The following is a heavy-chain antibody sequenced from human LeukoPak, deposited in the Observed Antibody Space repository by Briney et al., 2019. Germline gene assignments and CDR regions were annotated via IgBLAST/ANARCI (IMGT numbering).Heavy chain of an antibody. CDR2: IYPGDSDT. CDR1: GYSFTTYW. Sequence: GESLKISCQASGYSFTTYWIAWVRQLPGKGLECMGIIYPGDSDTRYSPSFQGQVTISADKSISTAYLQWSSLKASDTAMYYCARLVTSSGYGVTYAFDIWGQGTMVTVSS. V-gene: IGHV5-51*01. D-gene: IGHD3-22*01. J-gene: IGHJ3*02. CDR3: ARLVTSSGYGVTYAFDI.